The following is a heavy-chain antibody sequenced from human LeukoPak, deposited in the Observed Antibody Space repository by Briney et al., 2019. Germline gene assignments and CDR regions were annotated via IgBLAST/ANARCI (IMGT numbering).Heavy chain of an antibody. CDR3: ARVVNWGLRYFDL. J-gene: IGHJ2*01. V-gene: IGHV4-59*01. Sequence: AETLSLTCTVSGASISSSYWSWIRQPPGMGLEWIGYIYSSGTTNYSPSLKSRVTISVDTSKNQFSLKLTSVTAADTAVYYCARVVNWGLRYFDLWGRGTLVTVSS. CDR1: GASISSSY. CDR2: IYSSGTT. D-gene: IGHD7-27*01.